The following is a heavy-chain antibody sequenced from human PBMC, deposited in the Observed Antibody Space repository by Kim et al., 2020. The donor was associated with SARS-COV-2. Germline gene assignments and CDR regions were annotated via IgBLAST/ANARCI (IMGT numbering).Heavy chain of an antibody. CDR3: SRASELLLWFGVLID. D-gene: IGHD3-10*01. V-gene: IGHV3-30*04. Sequence: GGSLRLSCAASGFTFSSYAMHWVRQAPGKGLEWVAVISYDGSNKYYADSVKGRFTISRDNSKNTLYLQMNSLRAEDTAVYYCSRASELLLWFGVLID. CDR2: ISYDGSNK. CDR1: GFTFSSYA. J-gene: IGHJ4*01.